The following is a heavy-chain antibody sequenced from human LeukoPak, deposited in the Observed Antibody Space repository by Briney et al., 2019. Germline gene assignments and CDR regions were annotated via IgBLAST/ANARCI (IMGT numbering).Heavy chain of an antibody. CDR3: ATRMGWSSIVRGNDY. Sequence: GGSLRLSCAASGFTFSSYEMNWVRQAPGKGLEWISLISGGGETTHYADSVKGRFIISRDNAKNSLHLQMNSLRAEDTAVYYCATRMGWSSIVRGNDYWGQGTLVTVSS. D-gene: IGHD3-16*02. CDR1: GFTFSSYE. CDR2: ISGGGETT. V-gene: IGHV3-48*03. J-gene: IGHJ4*02.